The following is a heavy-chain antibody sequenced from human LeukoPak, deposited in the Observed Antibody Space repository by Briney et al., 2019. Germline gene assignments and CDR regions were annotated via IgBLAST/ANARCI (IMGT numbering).Heavy chain of an antibody. D-gene: IGHD3-3*01. V-gene: IGHV3-21*01. CDR3: ARERQNKDFWSGGDY. CDR1: GFTFSSYS. J-gene: IGHJ4*02. Sequence: GGSLRLSCAASGFTFSSYSMNWVRQAPGKGLEWVSSISSSSSYIYYADSVKGRFTISRDNAKNSLYLQMNTLRPEDTAVYYCARERQNKDFWSGGDYWGQGTLVTVSS. CDR2: ISSSSSYI.